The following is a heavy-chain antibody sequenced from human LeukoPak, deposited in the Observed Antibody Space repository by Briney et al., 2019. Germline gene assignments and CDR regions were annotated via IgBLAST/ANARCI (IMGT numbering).Heavy chain of an antibody. CDR2: ISGSGGST. V-gene: IGHV3-23*01. J-gene: IGHJ6*03. CDR3: AKAGLYYYYYYMDV. CDR1: GFTFSSYA. Sequence: TGGSLRLSCAASGFTFSSYAMSWVRQAPGKGLEWVSAISGSGGSTYYADSVKGRFTISRDNSKNTLYLQMNSLRAEDTAVYYCAKAGLYYYYYYMDVWGKGTTVTISS.